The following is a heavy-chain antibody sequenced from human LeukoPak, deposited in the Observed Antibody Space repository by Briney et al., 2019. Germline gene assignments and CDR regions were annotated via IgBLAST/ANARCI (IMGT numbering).Heavy chain of an antibody. V-gene: IGHV4-59*01. J-gene: IGHJ6*03. D-gene: IGHD2-21*02. CDR3: ARRTKAYCGGDCYPHYYYYYYMDV. Sequence: PSETLSLTCTVSGGSISSYYWSWIRQPPGKGLEWIGYIYYSGSTNYNPSLKSRVTISVDTSKNQFSLKLSSVTAADTAVYYCARRTKAYCGGDCYPHYYYYYYMDVWGKGTTVTVSS. CDR2: IYYSGST. CDR1: GGSISSYY.